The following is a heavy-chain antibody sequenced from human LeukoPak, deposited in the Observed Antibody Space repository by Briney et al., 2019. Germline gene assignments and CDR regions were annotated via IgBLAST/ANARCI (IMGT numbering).Heavy chain of an antibody. V-gene: IGHV7-4-1*02. Sequence: ASVKVSCKASGYTFTRYAMNWVRQAPGQGLEWMGWIDTNTGNPTYAQGFTGRFVFSLDTSVSTAYLQISSLKAEDTAVYYCTRGSGPTGNDYWGQGTLVTVSS. D-gene: IGHD4-23*01. CDR3: TRGSGPTGNDY. CDR1: GYTFTRYA. J-gene: IGHJ4*02. CDR2: IDTNTGNP.